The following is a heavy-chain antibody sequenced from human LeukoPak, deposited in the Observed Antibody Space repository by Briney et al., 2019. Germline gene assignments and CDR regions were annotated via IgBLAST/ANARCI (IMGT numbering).Heavy chain of an antibody. CDR3: ARSNFADYDVYFDS. J-gene: IGHJ4*02. V-gene: IGHV1-2*02. Sequence: VASVKVSCKASAYTFTGYYLHWVRQAPGQGLEWMGWINADSGDTSFAHKFQGRVSLTRDTSISTAFMDLNRLISGDTAVYYCARSNFADYDVYFDSWGQGTLVTVSS. CDR2: INADSGDT. CDR1: AYTFTGYY. D-gene: IGHD4-17*01.